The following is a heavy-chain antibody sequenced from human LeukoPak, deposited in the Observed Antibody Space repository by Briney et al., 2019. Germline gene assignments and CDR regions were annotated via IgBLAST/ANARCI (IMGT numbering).Heavy chain of an antibody. Sequence: SETLSLTCAVYGGSFSGYYWSWIRQPPGKGLEWIGEINHSGSTNYNPSLKSRVTISVDTSKNQFSLKLSSVTAADTAVYYCASVQTSKRGYCSGGSCYSIHYYYYVDVWGKGTTVTVSS. CDR3: ASVQTSKRGYCSGGSCYSIHYYYYVDV. D-gene: IGHD2-15*01. CDR1: GGSFSGYY. V-gene: IGHV4-34*01. CDR2: INHSGST. J-gene: IGHJ6*03.